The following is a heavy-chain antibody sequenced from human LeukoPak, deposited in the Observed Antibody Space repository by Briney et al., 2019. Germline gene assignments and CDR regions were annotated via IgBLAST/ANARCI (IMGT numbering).Heavy chain of an antibody. D-gene: IGHD6-13*01. Sequence: PSETLSLTCAVSGGSISSSNWWSWVRQPPGKGLEWIGEIYHSGSTNYNPSLKSRVTISVDKSKNQFSLKLSSVTAADTAVYYCASYIPSRARDAFDIWGQGTMVTVSS. CDR2: IYHSGST. V-gene: IGHV4-4*02. J-gene: IGHJ3*02. CDR3: ASYIPSRARDAFDI. CDR1: GGSISSSNW.